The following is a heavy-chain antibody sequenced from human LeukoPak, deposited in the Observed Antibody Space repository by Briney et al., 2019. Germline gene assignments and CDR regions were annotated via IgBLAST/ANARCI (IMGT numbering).Heavy chain of an antibody. CDR3: GGRIVGASTHGDWFDP. V-gene: IGHV4-39*01. J-gene: IGHJ5*02. D-gene: IGHD1-26*01. Sequence: SETLSLTCTVSGGSISSSSNYWGWIRQPPGKGLEWIVSIYYSGTTYNNPPLKSRVTISADTSKNQLSLKLSSVTAADTAVYCCGGRIVGASTHGDWFDPWGQGTLVTVSS. CDR2: IYYSGTT. CDR1: GGSISSSSNY.